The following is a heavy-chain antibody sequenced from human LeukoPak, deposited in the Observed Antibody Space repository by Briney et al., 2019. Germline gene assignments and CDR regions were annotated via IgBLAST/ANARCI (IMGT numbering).Heavy chain of an antibody. CDR2: IYCSGST. D-gene: IGHD3-22*01. V-gene: IGHV4-39*01. CDR3: ASETYYYDSSGPAFDI. Sequence: SETLSLTCTVSGGSISSSSYYWGWIRQPPGKGLEWIGSIYCSGSTYYNPSLKSRVTISVDTSKNQFSLKLSSVTAADTAVYYCASETYYYDSSGPAFDIWGQGTMVTVSS. CDR1: GGSISSSSYY. J-gene: IGHJ3*02.